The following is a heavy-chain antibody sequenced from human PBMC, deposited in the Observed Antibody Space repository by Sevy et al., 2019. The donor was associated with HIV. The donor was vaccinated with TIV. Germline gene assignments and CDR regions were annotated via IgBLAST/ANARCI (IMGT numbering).Heavy chain of an antibody. CDR2: LRTSSSTI. D-gene: IGHD6-19*01. Sequence: GGSLRLACAASGFSFSTYSMNWVRLAPGKGLEWVSYLRTSSSTIDYEDSVKGRFTISRDNAKRSLYLQMNSLRDEDTAVYYCATVAAVASTLYYFDFWAQGTLVTVSS. J-gene: IGHJ4*02. V-gene: IGHV3-48*02. CDR3: ATVAAVASTLYYFDF. CDR1: GFSFSTYS.